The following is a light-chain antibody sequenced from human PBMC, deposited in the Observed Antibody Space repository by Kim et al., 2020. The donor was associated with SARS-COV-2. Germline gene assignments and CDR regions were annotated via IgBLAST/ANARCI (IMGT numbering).Light chain of an antibody. CDR2: QTS. V-gene: IGKV1-5*03. CDR3: QQYNWRWT. J-gene: IGKJ1*01. Sequence: SASVGDRVTITCRASQNIYSYFAWYQQKPGKAPKVLIYQTSSLESGVPSRFSGSGSETEFTLTISSLQPDDFATYYCQQYNWRWTFGQGTKVDIK. CDR1: QNIYSY.